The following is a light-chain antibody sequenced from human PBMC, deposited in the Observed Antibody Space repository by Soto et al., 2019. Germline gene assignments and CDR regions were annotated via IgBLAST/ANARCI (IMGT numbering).Light chain of an antibody. Sequence: DIQMTQSPSSLSASVGDRVIITCRARQGIGNGLAWYQKNTGEAPKRLIYAAYILQSGVPSRFSGRGSGTEFTLTINSLQPEDFATYYCLQHNSYPYTFGQGTELEI. CDR2: AAY. J-gene: IGKJ2*01. V-gene: IGKV1-17*01. CDR1: QGIGNG. CDR3: LQHNSYPYT.